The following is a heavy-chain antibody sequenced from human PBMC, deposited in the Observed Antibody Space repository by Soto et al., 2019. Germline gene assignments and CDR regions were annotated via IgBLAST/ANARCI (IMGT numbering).Heavy chain of an antibody. CDR3: ARQDRTYYYDSSGYNPPDY. CDR2: IYYSGST. D-gene: IGHD3-22*01. Sequence: SETLSLTCTVSGGSISSSSYYWGWIRQPPGKGLEWIGSIYYSGSTYYNPSLKSRVTISVDTSKKQYSLKLSSVTAADTAVYYCARQDRTYYYDSSGYNPPDYWGQGTLVTVSS. CDR1: GGSISSSSYY. V-gene: IGHV4-39*01. J-gene: IGHJ4*02.